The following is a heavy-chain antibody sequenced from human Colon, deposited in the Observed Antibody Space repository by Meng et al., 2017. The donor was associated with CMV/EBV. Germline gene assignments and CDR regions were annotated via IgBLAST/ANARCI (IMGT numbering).Heavy chain of an antibody. D-gene: IGHD2-2*01. CDR2: ISASGYYT. J-gene: IGHJ4*02. Sequence: CAASEFSITDYAVNWVRQAPGKGLEWVSVISASGYYTFYAESVKGRFTIARHISTHPMYLHTPSLKAEAPTVYFCAKAPTRMYYFSSWSPGSLVTVSS. CDR3: AKAPTRMYYFSS. V-gene: IGHV3-23*01. CDR1: EFSITDYA.